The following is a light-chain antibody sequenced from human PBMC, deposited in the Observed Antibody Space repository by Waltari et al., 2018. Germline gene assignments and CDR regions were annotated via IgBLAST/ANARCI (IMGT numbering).Light chain of an antibody. CDR3: EQVDSYPLT. V-gene: IGKV1-9*01. CDR1: HDISSY. J-gene: IGKJ4*01. Sequence: DIQLIQSPSFLSASVGDRVTITCRASHDISSYLAWYQQKPGKAPKVLIFYASTLQSGVPSRFSGSGSGTEFTLTISSLQPEDFATYYCEQVDSYPLTFGGGTKVEIK. CDR2: YAS.